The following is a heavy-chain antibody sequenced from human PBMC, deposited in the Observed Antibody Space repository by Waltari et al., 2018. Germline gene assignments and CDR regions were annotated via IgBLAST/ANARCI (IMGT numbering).Heavy chain of an antibody. J-gene: IGHJ4*02. CDR1: GFTFANAW. D-gene: IGHD2-2*01. CDR2: LKSKAEGWTT. CDR3: TTEGGRTWPMY. Sequence: EVQLVESGGGLVKPGDSLRLSCVASGFTFANAWINWVRQAPGKGMEGVGRLKSKAEGWTTDYAAPVKGRFAISRDDSKDTAYLQMNSLKTEDTAMYFCTTEGGRTWPMYWGQGTLVTVSS. V-gene: IGHV3-15*01.